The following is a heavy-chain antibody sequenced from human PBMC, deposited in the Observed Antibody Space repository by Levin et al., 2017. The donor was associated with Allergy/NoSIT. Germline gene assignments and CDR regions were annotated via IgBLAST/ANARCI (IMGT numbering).Heavy chain of an antibody. CDR1: GFSFRTYS. D-gene: IGHD2-2*01. V-gene: IGHV3-48*01. Sequence: PGGSLRLSCAASGFSFRTYSMNWVRQAPGKGLEWVSYISSSSSSIYYGDSVKGRFSISRDNADNSLYLQMNSLRAEDTAVYYCAIGQDCSTSSCYFGFDYWGQGTLVTVSS. CDR3: AIGQDCSTSSCYFGFDY. CDR2: ISSSSSSI. J-gene: IGHJ4*02.